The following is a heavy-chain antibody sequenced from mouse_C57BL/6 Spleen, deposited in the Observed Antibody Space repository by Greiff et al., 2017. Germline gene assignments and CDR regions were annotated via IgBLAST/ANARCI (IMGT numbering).Heavy chain of an antibody. D-gene: IGHD5-5*01. J-gene: IGHJ2*02. CDR3: ASALPPRYFDY. V-gene: IGHV1-26*01. CDR2: INPNNGGN. Sequence: VQLKQSGPELVKPGASVKISCKASGYTFTDYYMNRVKKSHGKSLEWIGAINPNNGGNSSTQKFQGKATLTVDKSSSTAYRELRSLTSEDSAVYYCASALPPRYFDYWGQGTSFTVSS. CDR1: GYTFTDYY.